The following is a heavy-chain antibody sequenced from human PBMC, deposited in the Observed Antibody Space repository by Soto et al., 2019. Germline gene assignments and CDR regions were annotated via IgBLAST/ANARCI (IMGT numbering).Heavy chain of an antibody. D-gene: IGHD3-22*01. CDR3: ARLVYDSRLNYLYFDH. CDR1: GDSISGSQW. CDR2: VYNDGSA. J-gene: IGHJ4*02. Sequence: SETLSLTCAVSGDSISGSQWWSWVRQPPGKGLEWIAEVYNDGSANYHPSLESRATISVDRSKNQFSLRLSSVSAADTGKYYCARLVYDSRLNYLYFDHWGQGTLVTVSS. V-gene: IGHV4-4*02.